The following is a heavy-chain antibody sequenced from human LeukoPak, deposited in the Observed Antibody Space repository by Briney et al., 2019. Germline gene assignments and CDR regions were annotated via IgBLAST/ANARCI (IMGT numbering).Heavy chain of an antibody. CDR1: GFSFKTYT. CDR2: ISRTSNSI. CDR3: ARDGLRLGELGGAFDV. D-gene: IGHD3-16*01. V-gene: IGHV3-48*04. J-gene: IGHJ3*01. Sequence: GGSLRLSCVASGFSFKTYTMNWVRQAPGKGLEWVSSISRTSNSIYYTDSVKGRFTISRANSMNRLDLQMNSLRAEDTAVYYCARDGLRLGELGGAFDVWGRGTVVTVSS.